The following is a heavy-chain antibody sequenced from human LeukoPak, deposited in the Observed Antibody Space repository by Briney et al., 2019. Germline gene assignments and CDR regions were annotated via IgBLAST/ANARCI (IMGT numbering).Heavy chain of an antibody. D-gene: IGHD2-2*01. J-gene: IGHJ3*02. Sequence: ASVKVSCKASGYTFTGYYMHWVRQAPGQGLEWMGWINPNSGGTNYAQKFQGRVTMTRDTSISTAYMELSRLRSDDTAVYYCARDCSSTSCYGDAFDIWGQGTMVTVSS. CDR3: ARDCSSTSCYGDAFDI. V-gene: IGHV1-2*02. CDR2: INPNSGGT. CDR1: GYTFTGYY.